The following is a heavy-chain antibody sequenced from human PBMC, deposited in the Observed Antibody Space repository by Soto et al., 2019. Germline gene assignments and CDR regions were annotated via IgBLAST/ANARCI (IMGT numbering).Heavy chain of an antibody. CDR2: MNPNSGHT. V-gene: IGHV1-8*01. J-gene: IGHJ4*02. CDR1: GYPFTSYD. D-gene: IGHD6-19*01. Sequence: QVQLVQSGAEVAKPGASVKVSCKTSGYPFTSYDINWVRQATGQGLEWMGWMNPNSGHTGYAEKFLGRVTMTSNTSITTAYMELSSLRSDDTAAYYCARTTRPGYSGAWSPFDYWGQGTLVTVSS. CDR3: ARTTRPGYSGAWSPFDY.